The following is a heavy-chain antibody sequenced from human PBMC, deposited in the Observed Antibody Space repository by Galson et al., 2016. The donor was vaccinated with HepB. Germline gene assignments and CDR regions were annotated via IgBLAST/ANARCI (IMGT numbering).Heavy chain of an antibody. V-gene: IGHV6-1*01. CDR3: ARSPSMIRGVILDS. J-gene: IGHJ4*02. Sequence: CAISGDSVSSDSAAWNWIRQSPSRGLEWLGRTYYRSKWDNEYAVSVRSRMTINPDTSKNQFSLKLSSVTAADTAMYYCARSPSMIRGVILDSWGQGTLVTVSS. CDR2: TYYRSKWDN. D-gene: IGHD3-10*01. CDR1: GDSVSSDSAA.